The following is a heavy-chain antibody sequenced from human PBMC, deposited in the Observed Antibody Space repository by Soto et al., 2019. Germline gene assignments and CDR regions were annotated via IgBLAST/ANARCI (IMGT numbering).Heavy chain of an antibody. Sequence: GSLRLSCAASGFTFSSYSMNWVRQAPGKGLEWVSSISSSSSYIYYADSVKGRFTISRDNAKNSLYLQMNSLRAEDTAVYYCARDRYGYGDYWYFDIWGRGTLVTVSS. D-gene: IGHD4-17*01. CDR3: ARDRYGYGDYWYFDI. V-gene: IGHV3-21*01. J-gene: IGHJ2*01. CDR2: ISSSSSYI. CDR1: GFTFSSYS.